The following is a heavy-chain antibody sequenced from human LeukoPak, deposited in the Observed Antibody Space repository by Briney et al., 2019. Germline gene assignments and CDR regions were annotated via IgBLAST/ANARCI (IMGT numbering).Heavy chain of an antibody. J-gene: IGHJ4*02. V-gene: IGHV3-53*01. D-gene: IGHD2/OR15-2a*01. CDR2: IYSGGST. Sequence: PGGSLRLSCAASGFTVSSNYMSWVRQAPGKGLEWVSVIYSGGSTYYADSVKGRFTISRDNSKNTLYLQMNSLRAEDTAVYYCASHAWDFPYSHFDYWGQGTLVTVSS. CDR1: GFTVSSNY. CDR3: ASHAWDFPYSHFDY.